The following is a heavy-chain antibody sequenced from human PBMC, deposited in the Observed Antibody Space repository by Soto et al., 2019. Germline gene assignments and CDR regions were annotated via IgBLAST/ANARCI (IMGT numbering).Heavy chain of an antibody. J-gene: IGHJ6*02. CDR1: GFTFGSYS. CDR3: ARYQTTSGYYYGMDV. Sequence: GGSLRLSCAASGFTFGSYSMNWVRQAPGKGLEWVSSISSSSSYIYYADSVKGRFTISRDNAKNSLYLQMNSLRAEDTAVYYCARYQTTSGYYYGMDVWGQGTTVTGAS. V-gene: IGHV3-21*01. D-gene: IGHD4-17*01. CDR2: ISSSSSYI.